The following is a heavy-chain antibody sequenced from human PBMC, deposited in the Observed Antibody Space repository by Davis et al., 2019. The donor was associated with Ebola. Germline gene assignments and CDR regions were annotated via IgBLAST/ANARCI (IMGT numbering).Heavy chain of an antibody. CDR3: ARGSSLRYYYYYGMDV. CDR1: GFTFDDYA. CDR2: ISWNSGSI. D-gene: IGHD6-13*01. Sequence: PGGSLRPSCAASGFTFDDYAMHWVRQAPGKGLEWVSGISWNSGSIGYADSVKGRFTISRDNAKNSLYLQMNSLRAEDTALYYCARGSSLRYYYYYGMDVWGKGTTVTVSS. V-gene: IGHV3-9*01. J-gene: IGHJ6*04.